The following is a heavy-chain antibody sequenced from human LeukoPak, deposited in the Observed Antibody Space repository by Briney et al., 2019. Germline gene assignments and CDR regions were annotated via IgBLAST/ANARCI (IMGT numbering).Heavy chain of an antibody. CDR1: GGSFSGYY. Sequence: SETLSLTCAVYGGSFSGYYWSWIRQPPGKGLEWIGEINHSGSTNYNPSLKSRVTISVDTSKNQFSLKLSSVTAADTAVYYCARGGGLFDYWGQGTLVTVSS. J-gene: IGHJ4*02. CDR3: ARGGGLFDY. CDR2: INHSGST. V-gene: IGHV4-34*01. D-gene: IGHD1-26*01.